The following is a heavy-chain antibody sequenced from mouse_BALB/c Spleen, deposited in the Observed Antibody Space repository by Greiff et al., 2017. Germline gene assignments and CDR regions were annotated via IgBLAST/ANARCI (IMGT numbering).Heavy chain of an antibody. Sequence: QVQLQQSGAELVRPGTSVKVSCKASGYAFTNYLIEWVKQRPGQGLEWIGVINPGSGGTNYNEKFKGKATLTADKSSSTAYMQLSSLTSDDSAVYFCARSPFYYGSSYDWYFDVWGAGTTVTVSS. D-gene: IGHD1-1*01. CDR1: GYAFTNYL. CDR3: ARSPFYYGSSYDWYFDV. V-gene: IGHV1-54*01. J-gene: IGHJ1*01. CDR2: INPGSGGT.